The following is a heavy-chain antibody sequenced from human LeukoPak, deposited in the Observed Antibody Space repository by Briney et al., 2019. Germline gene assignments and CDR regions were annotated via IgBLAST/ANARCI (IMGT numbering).Heavy chain of an antibody. J-gene: IGHJ5*02. D-gene: IGHD1-26*01. CDR1: GFTFSNYW. Sequence: GGSLRLSCAASGFTFSNYWMSCVRQAPGKGLEWVANIKQEGSEKYYVDSVKGRFTISRDNAKNLLYLQMNSLRAEDTAVYYCAREGSYRNWFDPWGQGTLVTVSS. V-gene: IGHV3-7*05. CDR2: IKQEGSEK. CDR3: AREGSYRNWFDP.